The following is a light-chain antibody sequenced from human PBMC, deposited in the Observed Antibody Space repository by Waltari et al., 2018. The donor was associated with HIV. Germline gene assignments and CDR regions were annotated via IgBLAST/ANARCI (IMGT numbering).Light chain of an antibody. V-gene: IGLV2-23*02. CDR2: EVN. Sequence: QSALPQPASVSGSPGQSITVSCTGTSSHVGSYNLVSWYQHHPGKAPKLMIYEVNKRPSGVSNRFSGSKSGNTASLTISGLQAEDEADYYCCSYVGSSSLVFGGGTKLTVL. J-gene: IGLJ2*01. CDR3: CSYVGSSSLV. CDR1: SSHVGSYNL.